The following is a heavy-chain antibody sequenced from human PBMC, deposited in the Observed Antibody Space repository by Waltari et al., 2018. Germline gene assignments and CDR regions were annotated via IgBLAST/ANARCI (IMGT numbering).Heavy chain of an antibody. Sequence: QVQLQESGPGLVKPSETLSLTCSVSGSSSSSGYYWGWIRQPPGKGLEYIASIYHSGSTYYNPSLRSRVTISVDTSKNQFSLKLSSVTAADTAVYYCAIKNSSYYYMDVWGKGTTATVSS. CDR1: GSSSSSGYY. CDR3: AIKNSSYYYMDV. CDR2: IYHSGST. D-gene: IGHD5-18*01. V-gene: IGHV4-38-2*01. J-gene: IGHJ6*03.